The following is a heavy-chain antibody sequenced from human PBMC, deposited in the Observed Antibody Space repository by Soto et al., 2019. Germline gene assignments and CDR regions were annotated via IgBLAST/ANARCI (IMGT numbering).Heavy chain of an antibody. V-gene: IGHV3-53*01. CDR1: GLTISGKKY. Sequence: PGGSLRLSCAALGLTISGKKYMSWVRLAPGRGLEWVSGLYDVDGTYYADSVKGRFTISSDTSKTIVFLQMTSLGPDDTAVYYCATWLLREHAYDIWGLGTTVTV. CDR2: LYDVDGT. CDR3: ATWLLREHAYDI. D-gene: IGHD1-26*01. J-gene: IGHJ3*02.